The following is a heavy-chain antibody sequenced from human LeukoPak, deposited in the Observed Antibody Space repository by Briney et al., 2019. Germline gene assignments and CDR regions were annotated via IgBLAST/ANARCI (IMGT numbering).Heavy chain of an antibody. V-gene: IGHV4-30-4*08. CDR1: GGSISSGDYY. J-gene: IGHJ4*02. CDR3: ARVDTLTGTSFDY. CDR2: IYYSGST. Sequence: SQTLSLTCTVSGGSISSGDYYWSWIRQPPGEGLEWIGYIYYSGSTYYNPSLKSRVTISVDTSKNQFSLKLSSVTAADTAVYYCARVDTLTGTSFDYWGQGTLVTVSS. D-gene: IGHD1-20*01.